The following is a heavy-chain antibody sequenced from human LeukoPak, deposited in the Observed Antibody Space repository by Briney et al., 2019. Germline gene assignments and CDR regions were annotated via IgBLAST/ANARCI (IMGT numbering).Heavy chain of an antibody. D-gene: IGHD2-2*01. V-gene: IGHV5-51*01. J-gene: IGHJ3*01. CDR1: GYSFTTAW. Sequence: KPGESLKISCKGSGYSFTTAWIGWVRQLPGKGLEWMGVIYPGDSDTRYSPSFQGQVTISADKSISTAYLQWSSLKASDTAMFYCARGTCSDTSCYAAFDLWGQGTLVTVSS. CDR2: IYPGDSDT. CDR3: ARGTCSDTSCYAAFDL.